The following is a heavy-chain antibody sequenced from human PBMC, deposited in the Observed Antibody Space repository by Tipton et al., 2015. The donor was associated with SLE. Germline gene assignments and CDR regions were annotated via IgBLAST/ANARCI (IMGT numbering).Heavy chain of an antibody. CDR1: GGSFSGYY. CDR3: ARDPMGVVPALDY. V-gene: IGHV4-34*01. Sequence: TLSLTCAVYGGSFSGYYWSWIRQPPGKGLEWIGYIYDSGSTNYNPSLKSRVTISVDTSKNQFSLKLSSVTAADTAVYYCARDPMGVVPALDYWGQGTLVTVSS. CDR2: IYDSGST. J-gene: IGHJ4*02. D-gene: IGHD2-15*01.